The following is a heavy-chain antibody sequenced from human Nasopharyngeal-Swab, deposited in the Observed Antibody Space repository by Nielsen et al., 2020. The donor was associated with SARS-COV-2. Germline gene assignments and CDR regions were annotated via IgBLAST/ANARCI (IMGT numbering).Heavy chain of an antibody. J-gene: IGHJ4*02. D-gene: IGHD1-7*01. CDR2: INHSGST. Sequence: SETLSLTCAVYGGSFSGYYWSWIRQPPGKGPEWIGEINHSGSTNYNPSLKSRVTISVDTSKNQFSLKLSSVTAADTAVYYCARVSITGTTRPAFDYWGQGTLVAVSS. CDR1: GGSFSGYY. V-gene: IGHV4-34*01. CDR3: ARVSITGTTRPAFDY.